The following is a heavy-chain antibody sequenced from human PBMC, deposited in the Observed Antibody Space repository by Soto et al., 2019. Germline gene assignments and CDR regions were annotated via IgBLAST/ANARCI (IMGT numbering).Heavy chain of an antibody. CDR2: IYYSGST. CDR1: GGSISSSSYY. D-gene: IGHD2-2*01. CDR3: ARQGLIVVVPAATDEFDY. Sequence: SETLSLTCTVSGGSISSSSYYWGWIRQPPGKGLEWIGSIYYSGSTYYNPSLKSRVTISVDTSKNQFSLKLSSVTAADTAVYYCARQGLIVVVPAATDEFDYWGQGTLVTVSS. V-gene: IGHV4-39*01. J-gene: IGHJ4*02.